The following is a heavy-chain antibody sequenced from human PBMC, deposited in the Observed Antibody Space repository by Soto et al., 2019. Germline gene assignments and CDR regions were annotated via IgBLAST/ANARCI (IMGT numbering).Heavy chain of an antibody. J-gene: IGHJ6*02. Sequence: PGGSLRLSCAATGFTFSVDAMTWVRQAPGEGLEWVSTVTANGGSTYSADSVKGRFTISRDNSKNTLFLQMNSLRAEDTAVYYCASLGVGDWANYYYYYGMDVWGQGTTVTVSS. CDR2: VTANGGST. CDR3: ASLGVGDWANYYYYYGMDV. V-gene: IGHV3-23*01. D-gene: IGHD2-21*02. CDR1: GFTFSVDA.